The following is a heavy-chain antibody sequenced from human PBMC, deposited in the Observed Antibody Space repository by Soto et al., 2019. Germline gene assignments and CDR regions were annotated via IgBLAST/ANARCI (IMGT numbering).Heavy chain of an antibody. CDR1: GGTFSSYA. J-gene: IGHJ6*02. Sequence: EASVKVSCKASGGTFSSYAISWVRQAPGQGLEWMGGIIPIFGTANYAQKFQDRVTITADKSTTTVHLELSSLRSDDTAVYFCARVRDPHLDHYGLDVWGQGNTVTVSS. CDR3: ARVRDPHLDHYGLDV. V-gene: IGHV1-69*06. CDR2: IIPIFGTA.